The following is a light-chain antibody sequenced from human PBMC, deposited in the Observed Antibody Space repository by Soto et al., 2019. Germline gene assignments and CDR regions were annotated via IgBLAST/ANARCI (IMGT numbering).Light chain of an antibody. CDR2: QNN. Sequence: SYELTQPPSVSVSPGQTANMTCSGDKLGDKYACWYQQKPGQSPVLVIYQNNKRPSGIPERFSGSNSGNTATLTISGTQAMDEADYYCQAWGSSTGVFGTGTKVTVL. CDR1: KLGDKY. J-gene: IGLJ1*01. CDR3: QAWGSSTGV. V-gene: IGLV3-1*01.